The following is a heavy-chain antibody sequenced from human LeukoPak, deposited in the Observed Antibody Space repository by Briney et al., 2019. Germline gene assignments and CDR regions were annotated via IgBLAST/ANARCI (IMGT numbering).Heavy chain of an antibody. CDR3: ARDLSHGEFVY. J-gene: IGHJ4*02. CDR1: GGTFSSYA. V-gene: IGHV1-69*05. CDR2: IIPIFGTA. D-gene: IGHD3-10*01. Sequence: ASVRVSCKASGGTFSSYAISWVRQAPGQGLEWMGGIIPIFGTANYAQKFQGRVTITTDESTSTANMELSSLRSEDTAVYYCARDLSHGEFVYWGQGTLVTVSS.